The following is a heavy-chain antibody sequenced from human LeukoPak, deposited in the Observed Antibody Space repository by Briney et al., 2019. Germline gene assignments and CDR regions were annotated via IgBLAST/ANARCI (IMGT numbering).Heavy chain of an antibody. CDR2: IKQDGNEK. V-gene: IGHV3-7*04. Sequence: GGSLRLSCTASGLTISHYWTSWVRQAPGKGLEWVANIKQDGNEKYYVDSVKGRFTISRDNAKNLLDLQMNSLRVEDTAVYYCARGCVSFYNYWGQGTLVTVSS. CDR3: ARGCVSFYNY. D-gene: IGHD1-26*01. J-gene: IGHJ4*02. CDR1: GLTISHYW.